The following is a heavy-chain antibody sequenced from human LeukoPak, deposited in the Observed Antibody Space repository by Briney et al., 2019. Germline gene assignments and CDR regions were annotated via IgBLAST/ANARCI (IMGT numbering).Heavy chain of an antibody. J-gene: IGHJ5*02. CDR3: HPHYYGSGSLSWLDP. CDR1: GFILSSNS. D-gene: IGHD3-10*01. CDR2: INCTSDII. Sequence: PGGSLRLSWAAPGFILSSNSMKWVRQAPGKGLEWVSSINCTSDIIYYSDSVEGRFTISRDTATDPRYLQMYRLIAGHPAVYYCHPHYYGSGSLSWLDPWGQGTLVTVSS. V-gene: IGHV3-21*01.